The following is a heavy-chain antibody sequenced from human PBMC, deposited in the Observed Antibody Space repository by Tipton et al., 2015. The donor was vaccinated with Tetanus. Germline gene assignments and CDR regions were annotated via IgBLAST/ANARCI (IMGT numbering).Heavy chain of an antibody. J-gene: IGHJ3*02. V-gene: IGHV4-31*03. Sequence: TLSLTCTVSGGSISSGGYYWSWIRQHPGKGLEWIGYIYYSGSTYYNPSLKSRVTISVDTSKNQFSLKLSSVTAADTAVYYCARASRRWLQFVSDAFDIWGQGTMVTVSS. CDR1: GGSISSGGYY. D-gene: IGHD5-24*01. CDR2: IYYSGST. CDR3: ARASRRWLQFVSDAFDI.